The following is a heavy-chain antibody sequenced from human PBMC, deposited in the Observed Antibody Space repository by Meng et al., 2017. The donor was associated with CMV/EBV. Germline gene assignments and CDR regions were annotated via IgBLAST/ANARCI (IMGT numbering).Heavy chain of an antibody. V-gene: IGHV4-39*07. D-gene: IGHD6-19*01. CDR2: IYYSGST. CDR3: ARAVGGSGWYYFDY. Sequence: SETLSLTCTVSGGSISSSSYYWGWIRQPPGKGLEWIGSIYYSGSTYYNPSLKSRVTISVDTSKNQFSLKLSSVTAADTAMYYCARAVGGSGWYYFDYWGQGTLVTVSS. CDR1: GGSISSSSYY. J-gene: IGHJ4*02.